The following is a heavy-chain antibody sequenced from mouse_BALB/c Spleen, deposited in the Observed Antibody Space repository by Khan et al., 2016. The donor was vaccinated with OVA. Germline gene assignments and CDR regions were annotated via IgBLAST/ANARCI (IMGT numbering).Heavy chain of an antibody. Sequence: QVRLQQSGAELVKPGASVKLSCKTSGYTFTSYWIQWVKQRPGQGLGWIGQIFPGTGTTYYNENFKGKATLTVDTSSSTAYMQRSSLTSEDSAVYFCARGYFGNYEFVYWGQGTLVTVSP. CDR3: ARGYFGNYEFVY. CDR1: GYTFTSYW. J-gene: IGHJ3*01. V-gene: IGHV1S132*01. D-gene: IGHD2-1*01. CDR2: IFPGTGTT.